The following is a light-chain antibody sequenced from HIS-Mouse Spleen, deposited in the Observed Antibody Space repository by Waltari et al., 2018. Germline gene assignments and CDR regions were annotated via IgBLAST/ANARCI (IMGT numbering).Light chain of an antibody. CDR1: QGISSY. J-gene: IGKJ2*01. CDR2: AAS. CDR3: QQYYSYPYT. Sequence: AIRMTQSPSSFSASTGDRVTITCRASQGISSYLAWYQQKPGKAPKLLIYAASTLQSGVPSRFSGNGSGTDFTLTISLLQAEDFATFYCQQYYSYPYTFGQGTKLEIK. V-gene: IGKV1-8*01.